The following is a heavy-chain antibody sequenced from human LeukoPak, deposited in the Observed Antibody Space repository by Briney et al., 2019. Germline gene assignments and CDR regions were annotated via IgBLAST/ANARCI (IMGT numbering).Heavy chain of an antibody. CDR3: ARHLDYYGSGSYEY. CDR2: TSYSGST. J-gene: IGHJ4*02. D-gene: IGHD3-10*01. V-gene: IGHV4-59*08. Sequence: PSETLSLTCAVSGGSISPYHWTWIRHPPGKGLEWIVYTSYSGSTNYNPSLKSRVTISIDTSRSQFSLKLSSVTAADTAVYYCARHLDYYGSGSYEYWGQGTLVTVSS. CDR1: GGSISPYH.